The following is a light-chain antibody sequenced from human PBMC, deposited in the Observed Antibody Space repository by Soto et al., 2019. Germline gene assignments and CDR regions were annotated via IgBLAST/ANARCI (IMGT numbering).Light chain of an antibody. V-gene: IGKV3-20*01. CDR2: GAS. CDR1: QSVPSGY. Sequence: EIVLTQSPGTLSLSPGERATISCRASQSVPSGYVAWFQQKSGQAPRLLIYGASTRVTGIPERFSGSGSGTDFTLTISRLEPEDFAVYFCQQYGTSFFTFGGGTKVDIK. J-gene: IGKJ4*02. CDR3: QQYGTSFFT.